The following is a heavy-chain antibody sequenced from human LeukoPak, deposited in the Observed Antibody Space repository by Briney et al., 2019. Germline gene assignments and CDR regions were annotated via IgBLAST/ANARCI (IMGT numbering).Heavy chain of an antibody. CDR2: ISYDASYK. D-gene: IGHD5-18*01. J-gene: IGHJ4*02. CDR3: AKDMGYSYGSNYFDY. CDR1: RFTFSSYA. Sequence: GGSLRLSCAASRFTFSSYAMHWVRQAPGKGLEWVAVISYDASYKNYADSVKGRFTISRDNSKNTLYLQMNSLRAEDTAVYYCAKDMGYSYGSNYFDYWGQGTLVTVSS. V-gene: IGHV3-30*04.